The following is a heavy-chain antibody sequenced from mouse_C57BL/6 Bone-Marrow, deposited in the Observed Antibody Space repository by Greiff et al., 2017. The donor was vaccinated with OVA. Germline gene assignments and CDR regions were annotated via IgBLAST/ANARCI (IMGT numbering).Heavy chain of an antibody. J-gene: IGHJ4*01. Sequence: EVKLMESGGGLVQPGGSLKLSCAASGFTFSDYYMYWVRQTPEKRLEWVAYISNGGGSTYYPDTVKGRFTISRDNAKNTLYLQMSRLKSEDTAMYYCARHHYYGSSYVGDAMDYWGQGTSVTVSS. CDR3: ARHHYYGSSYVGDAMDY. V-gene: IGHV5-12*01. D-gene: IGHD1-1*01. CDR1: GFTFSDYY. CDR2: ISNGGGST.